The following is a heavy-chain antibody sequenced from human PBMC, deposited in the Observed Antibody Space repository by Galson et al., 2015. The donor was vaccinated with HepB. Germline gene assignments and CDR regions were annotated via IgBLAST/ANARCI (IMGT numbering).Heavy chain of an antibody. Sequence: SLRLSCAASGFTFSGYYMSWIRQAPGKGLEWVSHISGSSSYTKYADSVKGRFTISRDNAKSSLYLQMNSLRDEDTAVYYCARELGAGGTTGTAGYWGQGTLVTVSS. J-gene: IGHJ4*02. CDR3: ARELGAGGTTGTAGY. CDR2: ISGSSSYT. V-gene: IGHV3-11*06. CDR1: GFTFSGYY. D-gene: IGHD1-1*01.